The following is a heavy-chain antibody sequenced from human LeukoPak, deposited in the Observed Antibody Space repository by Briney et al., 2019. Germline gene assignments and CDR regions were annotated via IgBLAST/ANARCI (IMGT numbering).Heavy chain of an antibody. CDR2: IRGDGSVK. Sequence: PGRSLRLSCAASGFTFTSYGMHWVRQAPGKGLEWVANIRGDGSVKYYVDSVKGRFTISRDNDKNSLYLQVNSLRAEDTAVYFCARDPNVGPTAHFDYWGQGTLVTVSS. V-gene: IGHV3-7*01. D-gene: IGHD1-26*01. J-gene: IGHJ4*02. CDR3: ARDPNVGPTAHFDY. CDR1: GFTFTSYG.